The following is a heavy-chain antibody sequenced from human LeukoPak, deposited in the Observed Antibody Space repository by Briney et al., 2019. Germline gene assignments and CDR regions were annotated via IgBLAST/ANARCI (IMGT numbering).Heavy chain of an antibody. CDR2: ISSSSSYI. CDR3: ARGHSSGWYFNYMDV. V-gene: IGHV3-21*01. CDR1: GFTFSSYS. D-gene: IGHD6-19*01. Sequence: GGSLRLSCAASGFTFSSYSMNWVRQAPGKGLEWVSSISSSSSYIYYADSVKGRFTISRDNAKNSLYLQRNSLRAEDTAVYYCARGHSSGWYFNYMDVWGKGTTVTVSS. J-gene: IGHJ6*03.